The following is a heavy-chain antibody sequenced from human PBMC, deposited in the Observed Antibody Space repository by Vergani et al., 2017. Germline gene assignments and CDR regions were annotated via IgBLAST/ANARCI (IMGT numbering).Heavy chain of an antibody. CDR1: GGSFSGYY. CDR3: ARGISTIAARGARLNYYYMDV. V-gene: IGHV4-34*01. Sequence: QVQLQQWGAGLLKPSETLSLTCAVYGGSFSGYYWSWIRQPPGKGLEWIGEINHSGSTNYNPSLKGRVTISVDTSKNQFSLKLSSVTAADTAVYYCARGISTIAARGARLNYYYMDVWGKGTTVTVSS. CDR2: INHSGST. J-gene: IGHJ6*03. D-gene: IGHD6-6*01.